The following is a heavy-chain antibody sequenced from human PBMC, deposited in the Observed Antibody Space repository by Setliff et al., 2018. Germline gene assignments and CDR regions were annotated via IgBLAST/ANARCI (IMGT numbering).Heavy chain of an antibody. D-gene: IGHD3-10*01. Sequence: SETLSLTCAVYGGSFSGYYWSWIRQPPGKGLEWIGEINHSGITNYNPSLKSRVPMSVDTSKNQFSLKLNSLTAADTAVYYCARIKWFGETDCFDSWGQGTLVTVSS. J-gene: IGHJ5*01. CDR1: GGSFSGYY. V-gene: IGHV4-34*01. CDR2: INHSGIT. CDR3: ARIKWFGETDCFDS.